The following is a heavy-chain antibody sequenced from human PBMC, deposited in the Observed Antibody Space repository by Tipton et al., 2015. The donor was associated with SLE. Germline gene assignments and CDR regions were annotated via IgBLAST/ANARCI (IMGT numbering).Heavy chain of an antibody. J-gene: IGHJ4*02. V-gene: IGHV4-34*01. CDR3: ARGPLASFDY. CDR1: GGSFSGYY. CDR2: INHSGST. Sequence: TLSLTCAVYGGSFSGYYWSWIRQPPGKGLEWIGEINHSGSTNYNPSLKSRVTISLDTSKNQFSLKLSSVTAADTAVYYCARGPLASFDYWGQGTLVTVSS.